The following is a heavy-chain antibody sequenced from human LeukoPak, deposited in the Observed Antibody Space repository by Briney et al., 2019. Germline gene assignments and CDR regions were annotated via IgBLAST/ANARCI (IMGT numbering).Heavy chain of an antibody. V-gene: IGHV4-34*01. CDR1: GGSFSGYY. Sequence: PSETLSLTCAVYGGSFSGYYWSWIRQPPGKGLEWIGEINHSGSTNYNPSLKSRVAISVDTSKSQFSLKLSSVTAADTAVYYCARRPYGVIRYMDVWGKGTTVTLSS. CDR3: ARRPYGVIRYMDV. CDR2: INHSGST. D-gene: IGHD3-16*01. J-gene: IGHJ6*03.